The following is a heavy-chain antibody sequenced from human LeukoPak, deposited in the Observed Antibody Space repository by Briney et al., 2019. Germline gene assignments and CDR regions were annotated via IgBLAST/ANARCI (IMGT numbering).Heavy chain of an antibody. Sequence: PGGSLRLSCAASGFTVNSNYMSWVRQAPGKGLGRVSIIYKDGRTYYADSVKGRFTISRDNAKNSLYLQMDSLRAEDTAVYYCARDFLHSSTSRPFDYWGQGTLVTVSS. V-gene: IGHV3-53*01. CDR1: GFTVNSNY. D-gene: IGHD2-2*01. J-gene: IGHJ4*02. CDR2: IYKDGRT. CDR3: ARDFLHSSTSRPFDY.